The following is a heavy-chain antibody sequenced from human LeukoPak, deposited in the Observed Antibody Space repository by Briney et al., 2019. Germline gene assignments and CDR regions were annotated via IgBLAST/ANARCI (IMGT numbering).Heavy chain of an antibody. CDR2: IIPILGIA. CDR3: ARDDYIVVVVAATD. J-gene: IGHJ4*02. D-gene: IGHD2-15*01. V-gene: IGHV1-69*04. Sequence: SVKVSCKASGGTFSSYAISWVRQAPGQGLEWMGRIIPILGIANYAQKFQGRVTITADKSTSTAYTELSSLRSEDTAVYYCARDDYIVVVVAATDWGQGTLVTVSS. CDR1: GGTFSSYA.